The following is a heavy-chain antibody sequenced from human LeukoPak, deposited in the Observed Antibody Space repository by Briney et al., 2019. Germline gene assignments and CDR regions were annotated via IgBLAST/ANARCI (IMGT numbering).Heavy chain of an antibody. Sequence: GGSLRLSCAASGFAFSSYEMNWVRQAPGKGLEWVSAIGGSGSRRYHADSVKGRSTISRDNSRNTLYLQMNSLRAEDTAVYYCARAYADSGDYEACWGQGTLVTVSS. CDR2: IGGSGSRR. V-gene: IGHV3-23*01. CDR1: GFAFSSYE. D-gene: IGHD4-17*01. CDR3: ARAYADSGDYEAC. J-gene: IGHJ4*02.